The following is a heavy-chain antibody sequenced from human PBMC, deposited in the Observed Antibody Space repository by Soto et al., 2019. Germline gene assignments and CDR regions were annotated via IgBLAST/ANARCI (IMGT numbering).Heavy chain of an antibody. V-gene: IGHV1-69*01. CDR2: FIPKFGTS. Sequence: QVQLVQSGAEVREPGSSVEVSCRASGGTFRTSAISWVRQAPGQGLEWMGGFIPKFGTSTYAQKLQGRLTITADESTNTAHIELTSLTPDDTAVYYCARVRPTFYHFWSGFDYWGQGTLVTVSS. D-gene: IGHD3-3*01. CDR3: ARVRPTFYHFWSGFDY. CDR1: GGTFRTSA. J-gene: IGHJ4*02.